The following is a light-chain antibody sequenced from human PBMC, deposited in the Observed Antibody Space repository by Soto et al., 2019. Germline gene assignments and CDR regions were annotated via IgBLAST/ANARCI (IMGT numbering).Light chain of an antibody. CDR1: QSVSSTY. J-gene: IGKJ1*01. V-gene: IGKV3-20*01. CDR2: GAS. Sequence: EIVLTQSPGTLSLSPGERATLSCRASQSVSSTYLAWYQQKPGQAPRLLIYGASSRATGIPDRFSGSGSGTDFTLTISRLEPEDVAVYYCQQYTTSPPSWTFDQGTKVDIK. CDR3: QQYTTSPPSWT.